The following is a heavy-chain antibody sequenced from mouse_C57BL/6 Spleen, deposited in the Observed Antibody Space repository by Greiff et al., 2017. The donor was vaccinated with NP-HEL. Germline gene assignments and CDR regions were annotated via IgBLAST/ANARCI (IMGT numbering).Heavy chain of an antibody. J-gene: IGHJ1*03. CDR2: IYPGDGDT. D-gene: IGHD1-1*01. V-gene: IGHV1-80*01. CDR3: ARPYYGSSPSGYFDV. Sequence: QVQLKESGAELVKPGASVKISCKASGYAFSSYWMNWVKQRPGKGLEWIGQIYPGDGDTNYNGKFKGKATLTADKSSSTAYMQLSSLTSEDSAVYCCARPYYGSSPSGYFDVWGTGTTVTVSS. CDR1: GYAFSSYW.